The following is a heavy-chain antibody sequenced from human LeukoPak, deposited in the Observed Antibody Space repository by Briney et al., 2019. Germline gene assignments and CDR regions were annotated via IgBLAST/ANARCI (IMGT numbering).Heavy chain of an antibody. CDR3: ARLRVVTPDAFDI. D-gene: IGHD4-23*01. CDR2: ISGSGGST. CDR1: GFTFSSYA. Sequence: GGSLRLSCAASGFTFSSYAMSWVRQAPGKGLEWVSAISGSGGSTYYADSVKGRFTISRDNSKNTLYLQMNSLRAEDTAVYYCARLRVVTPDAFDIWGQGTMVTVSS. V-gene: IGHV3-23*01. J-gene: IGHJ3*02.